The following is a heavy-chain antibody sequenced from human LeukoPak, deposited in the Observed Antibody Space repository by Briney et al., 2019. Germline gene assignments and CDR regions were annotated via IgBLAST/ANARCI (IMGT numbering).Heavy chain of an antibody. J-gene: IGHJ4*02. V-gene: IGHV3-23*01. CDR2: ISGSGGST. Sequence: PGGSLRLSCAASGFTYSSYWMSWVRRAPGKGLEWVSAISGSGGSTYYADSVKGRFTISRDNSKNTLYLQMNSLRAEDTAVYYCAKQALYSGSYLDYWGQGTLDTVSS. CDR3: AKQALYSGSYLDY. CDR1: GFTYSSYW. D-gene: IGHD1-26*01.